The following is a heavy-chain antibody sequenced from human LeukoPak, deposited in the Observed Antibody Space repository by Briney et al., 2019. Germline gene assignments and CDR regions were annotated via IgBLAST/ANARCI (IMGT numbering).Heavy chain of an antibody. D-gene: IGHD3-3*01. V-gene: IGHV5-51*01. J-gene: IGHJ3*02. CDR3: ARRRYYDFWSGYHFGDAFDI. CDR2: IYPGDSDT. CDR1: GYSFTSYW. Sequence: GESLKISCKGSGYSFTSYWIGWVRQMPGKGLEWMGIIYPGDSDTRYSPSFQGQVTISADKSISTAYLQWNSLKASDTAMYYCARRRYYDFWSGYHFGDAFDIWGQGTMVTVSS.